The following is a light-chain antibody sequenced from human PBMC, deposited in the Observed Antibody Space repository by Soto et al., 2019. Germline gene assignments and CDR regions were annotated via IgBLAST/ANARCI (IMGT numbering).Light chain of an antibody. CDR1: SSDVGNYDY. Sequence: QSALIQPPSVSGSPGQSVTISCTGTSSDVGNYDYVSWYQQHPGSVPKPMIYNVNSRPSGVPGRFSGSKSGNSASMTISGLQADAAHLQALPLKVFGGGTKLTVL. CDR2: NVN. CDR3: PLKV. J-gene: IGLJ2*01. V-gene: IGLV2-11*01.